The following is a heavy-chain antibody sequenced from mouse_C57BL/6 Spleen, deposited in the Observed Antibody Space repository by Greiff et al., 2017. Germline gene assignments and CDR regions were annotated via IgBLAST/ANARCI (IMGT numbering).Heavy chain of an antibody. CDR3: ARERTAQALYAMDY. CDR2: IYPGDGDT. Sequence: QVQLKESGAELVKPGASVKISCKASGYAFSSYWMNWVKQRPGKGLEWIGQIYPGDGDTNYNGKFKGKATLTADKSSSTAYMQLSSLTSEDSAVYFCARERTAQALYAMDYWGQGTSVTVSS. CDR1: GYAFSSYW. V-gene: IGHV1-80*01. D-gene: IGHD3-2*02. J-gene: IGHJ4*01.